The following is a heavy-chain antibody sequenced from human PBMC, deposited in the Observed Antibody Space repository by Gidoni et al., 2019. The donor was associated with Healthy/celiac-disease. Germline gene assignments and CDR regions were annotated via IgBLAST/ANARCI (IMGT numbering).Heavy chain of an antibody. J-gene: IGHJ4*02. D-gene: IGHD6-6*01. V-gene: IGHV4-59*01. CDR1: GGSISSYY. Sequence: QVQLQASGPGLVKPSATLTLTCPVPGGSISSYYWSWIRQPPGKGLEWIGYIYYSGSTNYNPPLKSRVTISVDTSKNQFSLKLSSVTAADTAVYYCAREASEYYFDYWGQGTLVTVSS. CDR3: AREASEYYFDY. CDR2: IYYSGST.